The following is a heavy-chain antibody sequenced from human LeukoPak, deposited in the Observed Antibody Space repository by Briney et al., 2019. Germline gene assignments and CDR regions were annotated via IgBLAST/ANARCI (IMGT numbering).Heavy chain of an antibody. CDR2: IYYSGST. CDR3: ARGDTWIQSYRYCGMDV. Sequence: SETLSLTCTVSGGSISSYYWSWIRQPPGKGLEWIGYIYYSGSTNYNPSLKSRVTISVDTSKNQFSLKLSSVTAADTAVYYCARGDTWIQSYRYCGMDVWGQGTTVTVSS. CDR1: GGSISSYY. V-gene: IGHV4-59*01. D-gene: IGHD5-18*01. J-gene: IGHJ6*02.